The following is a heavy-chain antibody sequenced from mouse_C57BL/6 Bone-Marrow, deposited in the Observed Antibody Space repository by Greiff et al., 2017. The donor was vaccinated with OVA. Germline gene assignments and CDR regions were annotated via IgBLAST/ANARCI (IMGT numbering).Heavy chain of an antibody. Sequence: VQLQQSGPELVKPGASVKMSCKASGYTFTDYNMHWVKQSHGKSLEWIGYINPNNGGTSYNQKFKGKATLTVNKSSSTAYMELRSLTSEDSAVYYCARFYYGNYYFDYWGQGTTLTVSS. J-gene: IGHJ2*01. V-gene: IGHV1-22*01. D-gene: IGHD2-1*01. CDR1: GYTFTDYN. CDR2: INPNNGGT. CDR3: ARFYYGNYYFDY.